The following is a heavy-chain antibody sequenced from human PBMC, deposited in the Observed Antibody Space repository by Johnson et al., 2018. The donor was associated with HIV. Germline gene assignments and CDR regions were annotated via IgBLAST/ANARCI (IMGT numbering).Heavy chain of an antibody. CDR3: ARGKGAAVGLDAFDI. D-gene: IGHD6-13*01. Sequence: VQLVESGGGAVRPGGSLRISCAASGFTFDDYGMSWVRQAPGKGLEWVSGINWSGGSTGYADSMKGRFTVSRDNARNSLYLQMNSLRAEDKALYFCARGKGAAVGLDAFDIGGQGIRVTVSS. J-gene: IGHJ3*02. CDR2: INWSGGST. CDR1: GFTFDDYG. V-gene: IGHV3-20*04.